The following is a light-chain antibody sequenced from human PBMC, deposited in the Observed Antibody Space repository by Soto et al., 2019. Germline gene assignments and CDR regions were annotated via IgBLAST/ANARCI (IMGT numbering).Light chain of an antibody. J-gene: IGLJ1*01. Sequence: QSALTQPRSVSGSPGQSVTISCTGTSSDVGGYNYVSWYQQHPGKAPKLMIYDVTKRPSGVPDRFSGPKSGNTASLTISGLQAEDEADYYCCSYAGNSLCVFGTGTKLTVL. CDR2: DVT. CDR3: CSYAGNSLCV. V-gene: IGLV2-11*01. CDR1: SSDVGGYNY.